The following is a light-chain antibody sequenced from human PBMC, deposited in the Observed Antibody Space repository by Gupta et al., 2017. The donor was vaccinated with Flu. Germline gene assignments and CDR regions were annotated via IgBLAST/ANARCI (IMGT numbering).Light chain of an antibody. V-gene: IGKV1-39*01. J-gene: IGKJ1*01. CDR1: QSITSY. Sequence: PSSLSASGGDRVTITCRASQSITSYLNWYQQKPGKAPKLLIYAASSLQSGVPSRFSGSGSGTDFTLTISRLQLADFATYYCQQSDSTPWTFGQGTKVEIK. CDR2: AAS. CDR3: QQSDSTPWT.